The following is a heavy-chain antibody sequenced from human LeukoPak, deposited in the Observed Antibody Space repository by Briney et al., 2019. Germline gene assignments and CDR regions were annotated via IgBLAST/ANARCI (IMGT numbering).Heavy chain of an antibody. Sequence: GGSLRLSCAASGFTFSSYDMHWVRQATGKGLEWVSAIGTAGYTYYPGSVKGRFTISRESAKNSLYLKMNSLRAGDTAVCYCARGFLDAFDIWGQGTMVTVSS. J-gene: IGHJ3*02. CDR3: ARGFLDAFDI. CDR1: GFTFSSYD. V-gene: IGHV3-13*01. CDR2: IGTAGYT.